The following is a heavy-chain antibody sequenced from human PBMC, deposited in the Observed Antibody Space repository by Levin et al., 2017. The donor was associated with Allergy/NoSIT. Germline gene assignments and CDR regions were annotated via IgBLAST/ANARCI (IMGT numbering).Heavy chain of an antibody. J-gene: IGHJ4*02. CDR3: VKDFSRMGRGVFFDD. V-gene: IGHV3-23*01. Sequence: AGGSLRLSCAASGFTFSDYAMTWVRQAPGKGLEWVSGVYPGADITYHADSVKGRFTVSKDNSNNMFYLQMNSLRAEDTAIYYCVKDFSRMGRGVFFDDWGQGTLVTVSS. CDR1: GFTFSDYA. D-gene: IGHD3-10*01. CDR2: VYPGADIT.